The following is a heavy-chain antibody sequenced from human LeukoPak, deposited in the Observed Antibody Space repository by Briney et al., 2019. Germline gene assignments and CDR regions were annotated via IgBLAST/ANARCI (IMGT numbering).Heavy chain of an antibody. CDR1: GDPISSYY. CDR2: IHYSGST. Sequence: SETLFLTFTVPGDPISSYYWSWIPQPPGKGLGWIRYIHYSGSTNYHPSLKSRVTMSGDTSKNQFSLKLSCVTAADTAVYYCARPEFWEYGYNYAFDIWGQGTMVTVSS. V-gene: IGHV4-59*12. CDR3: ARPEFWEYGYNYAFDI. J-gene: IGHJ3*02. D-gene: IGHD5-24*01.